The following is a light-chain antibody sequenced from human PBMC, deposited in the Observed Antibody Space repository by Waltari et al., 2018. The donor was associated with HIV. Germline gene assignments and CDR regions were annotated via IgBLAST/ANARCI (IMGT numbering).Light chain of an antibody. CDR3: QQYYSTPYT. V-gene: IGKV4-1*01. J-gene: IGKJ2*01. Sequence: DIVMTQSPDSLVVSLGERATINCKSSQSVLYSSNNKNYLAWYQQKPGQPPKLLIYWASTRESGVPERFSGSGSGTDFTLTISSLQAEDVAVYYCQQYYSTPYTFGQGTKLEIK. CDR1: QSVLYSSNNKNY. CDR2: WAS.